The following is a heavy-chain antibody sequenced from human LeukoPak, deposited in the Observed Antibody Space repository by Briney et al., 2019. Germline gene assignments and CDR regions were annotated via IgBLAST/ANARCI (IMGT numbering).Heavy chain of an antibody. V-gene: IGHV3-11*04. CDR3: ARDYASEYMDV. CDR1: GFAFSDFY. J-gene: IGHJ6*03. Sequence: GGSLRLSCEASGFAFSDFYMSWIRQAPGQGLEWLSYISTTGYTIYYADSVKGRFTISRDNTQNSLFLQMDSLRVEDTAVYYCARDYASEYMDVWGKGTTVTVSS. D-gene: IGHD3-16*01. CDR2: ISTTGYTI.